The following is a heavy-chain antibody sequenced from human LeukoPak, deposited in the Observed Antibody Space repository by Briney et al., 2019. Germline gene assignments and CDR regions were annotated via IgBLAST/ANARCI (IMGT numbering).Heavy chain of an antibody. J-gene: IGHJ5*02. CDR2: IYYSGST. V-gene: IGHV4-59*01. Sequence: ASETLSLTCTVSGGSISNYYWTWIRQPPGKGLEWIGYIYYSGSTNYNPSLKSRVTLSVDTSKNQFPLKLTSVTAADTAVYYCARVPNYGSGTYSFDPWGQGTLVTVSS. D-gene: IGHD3-10*01. CDR3: ARVPNYGSGTYSFDP. CDR1: GGSISNYY.